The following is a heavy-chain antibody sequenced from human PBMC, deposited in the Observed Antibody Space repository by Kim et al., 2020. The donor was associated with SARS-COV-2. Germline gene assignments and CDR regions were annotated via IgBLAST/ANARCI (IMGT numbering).Heavy chain of an antibody. CDR1: GFTFSSNY. CDR3: ARQMGVVGTIDY. V-gene: IGHV3-53*01. D-gene: IGHD3-10*01. CDR2: IYSGGST. J-gene: IGHJ4*02. Sequence: GGSLRLSCAASGFTFSSNYMSWVRQAPGKGLEWVSVIYSGGSTYYADSVKGRFTISRDNSKNTLYLQMTSLRAEDTAVYYCARQMGVVGTIDYWGQGTLVTVAS.